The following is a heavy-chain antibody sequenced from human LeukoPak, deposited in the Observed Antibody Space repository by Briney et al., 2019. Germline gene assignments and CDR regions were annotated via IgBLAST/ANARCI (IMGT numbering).Heavy chain of an antibody. D-gene: IGHD3-10*01. J-gene: IGHJ4*01. V-gene: IGHV3-66*01. Sequence: GGSLRLSCAASGFTVSSNYMSWVRQAPGKGLEWVSVIYSGGSTYYADSVKGRFTISRDNSKNTLYLQMNSLRAEDTAVYYCARVLSITMVRGVIIVGGYFDYWXXGTXVXVSS. CDR3: ARVLSITMVRGVIIVGGYFDY. CDR1: GFTVSSNY. CDR2: IYSGGST.